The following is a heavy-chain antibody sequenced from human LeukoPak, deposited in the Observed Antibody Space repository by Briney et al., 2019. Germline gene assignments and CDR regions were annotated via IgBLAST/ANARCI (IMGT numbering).Heavy chain of an antibody. CDR3: ARVSVVTPHWYFDL. D-gene: IGHD4-23*01. V-gene: IGHV4-59*01. Sequence: PSETLSLTCTVSGGSISSYYWSWIRQPPGKGLEWIGYIYYSGSTNYNPSLKSRVTISVDTSKNQFSLKLSSVTAADTAVYYCARVSVVTPHWYFDLWGRGTLVTVSS. CDR2: IYYSGST. CDR1: GGSISSYY. J-gene: IGHJ2*01.